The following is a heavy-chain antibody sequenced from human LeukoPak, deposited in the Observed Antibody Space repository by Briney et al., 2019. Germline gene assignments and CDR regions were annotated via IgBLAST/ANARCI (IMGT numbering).Heavy chain of an antibody. CDR1: GDSISNGGYY. CDR3: ARGGARSGFDP. Sequence: SQTLSLTCTVSGDSISNGGYYWSWIRQHPGKGLEWIGYIYYSGSTYYNPSLKSRVTISVDTFKNQFSLKPSSVTAADTAVYYCARGGARSGFDPWGQGTLVTVSS. J-gene: IGHJ5*02. CDR2: IYYSGST. V-gene: IGHV4-31*03.